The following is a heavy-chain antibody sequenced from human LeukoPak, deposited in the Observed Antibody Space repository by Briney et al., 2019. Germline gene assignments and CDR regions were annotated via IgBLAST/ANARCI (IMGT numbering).Heavy chain of an antibody. Sequence: SQTLSLTCVISGDSVSSNSAAWNWIRQSPSRGLEWLGRTYYRSKWYNDYALSVKSRININPDTSKNQFSLQLNYVNPEDTAVYYCARESSSWYGYFHHWGQGTLVTVSS. V-gene: IGHV6-1*01. CDR3: ARESSSWYGYFHH. J-gene: IGHJ1*01. CDR2: TYYRSKWYN. D-gene: IGHD6-13*01. CDR1: GDSVSSNSAA.